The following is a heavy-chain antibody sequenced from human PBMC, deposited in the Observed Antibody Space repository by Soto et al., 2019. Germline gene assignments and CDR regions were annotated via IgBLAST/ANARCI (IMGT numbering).Heavy chain of an antibody. CDR1: GGSISSSSYY. CDR3: ARHDYGGNPIPYYFDY. D-gene: IGHD4-17*01. CDR2: IYYSGST. J-gene: IGHJ4*02. Sequence: PSETLSLTCTVSGGSISSSSYYWGWIRQPPGKGLEWIGSIYYSGSTYYNPSLKSRVTISVDTSNNQFSLKLSSVTAADTAVYFCARHDYGGNPIPYYFDYWGQGTLVTVSS. V-gene: IGHV4-39*01.